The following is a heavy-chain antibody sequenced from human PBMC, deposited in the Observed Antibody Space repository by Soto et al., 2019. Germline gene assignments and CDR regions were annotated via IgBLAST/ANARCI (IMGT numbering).Heavy chain of an antibody. D-gene: IGHD1-1*01. Sequence: GSLRLSWAASGFTFSRYAMNWFRQAPGKGLEWVSVISGSGGSTYYADSVKGRFTISRDNSKNTLYLQMNSLRAEDTAVYYCAKRATGTYFDYWGQGTLVTVSS. CDR2: ISGSGGST. CDR1: GFTFSRYA. CDR3: AKRATGTYFDY. V-gene: IGHV3-23*01. J-gene: IGHJ4*02.